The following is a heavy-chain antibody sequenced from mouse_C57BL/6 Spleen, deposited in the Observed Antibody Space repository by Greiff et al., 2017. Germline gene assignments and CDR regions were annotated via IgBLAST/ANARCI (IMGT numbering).Heavy chain of an antibody. CDR3: ARYTITTVVARYFDV. Sequence: QVQLQQSGAELVMPGASVKLSCKASGYTFTSYWMHWVKQRPGQGLEWIGEIDPSDSYTNYNQKFKGKSTLTVDKSSSTAYMQLSSLTSEDSAVYYCARYTITTVVARYFDVWGTGTTVTVSS. CDR1: GYTFTSYW. J-gene: IGHJ1*03. V-gene: IGHV1-69*01. CDR2: IDPSDSYT. D-gene: IGHD1-1*01.